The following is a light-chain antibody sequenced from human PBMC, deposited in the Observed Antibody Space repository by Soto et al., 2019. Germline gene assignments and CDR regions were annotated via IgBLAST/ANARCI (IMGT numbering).Light chain of an antibody. J-gene: IGLJ2*01. CDR2: RTN. CDR1: SSNIGINT. Sequence: QPVLTQPPSVSATPGQTVTISCSGGSSNIGINTVNWYQQLPGTAPKILIYRTNQRPSGVPDRFSGSRSGTSASLAIGGLQSEDEATYHCAAWDDSLNGPVFGGGTQLTVL. V-gene: IGLV1-44*01. CDR3: AAWDDSLNGPV.